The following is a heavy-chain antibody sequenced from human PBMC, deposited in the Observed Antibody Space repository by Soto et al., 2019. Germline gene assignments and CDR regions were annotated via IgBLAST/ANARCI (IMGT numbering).Heavy chain of an antibody. Sequence: QVQLQESGPGLVKPSGTLSLTCAVSGGSISSSNWWSWVRQPPGKGLEWIGEIYHSGSTNYNPSLKSRVTISVDKSKNQFSLKLSSVTAADTAVYYCARDHYDYVWGSYRKNFDYWGQGTLVTVSS. CDR2: IYHSGST. V-gene: IGHV4-4*02. J-gene: IGHJ4*02. CDR3: ARDHYDYVWGSYRKNFDY. D-gene: IGHD3-16*02. CDR1: GGSISSSNW.